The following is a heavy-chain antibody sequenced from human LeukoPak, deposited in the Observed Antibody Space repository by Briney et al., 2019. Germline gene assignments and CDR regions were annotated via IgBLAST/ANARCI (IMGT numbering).Heavy chain of an antibody. CDR3: AKGGKWDVTPFDY. V-gene: IGHV3-23*01. Sequence: GGSLRLSCAASGFTFTSYSMNWVRQAPGKGLEWVSTISGGGGSTYYVDSVKGRFTISRDNSKNTLYLQVNSLRAEDTAVYYCAKGGKWDVTPFDYWGQGTLVTVSS. D-gene: IGHD1-26*01. CDR1: GFTFTSYS. J-gene: IGHJ4*02. CDR2: ISGGGGST.